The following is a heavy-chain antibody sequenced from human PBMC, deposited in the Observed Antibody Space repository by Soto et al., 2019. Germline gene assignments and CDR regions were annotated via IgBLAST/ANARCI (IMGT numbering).Heavy chain of an antibody. V-gene: IGHV4-34*01. J-gene: IGHJ5*02. CDR2: IDHTGRT. CDR3: ARGSFLEWSEQAWFDP. Sequence: LSLTCAVYGGSFTAYHWSWIRQSPGKRLEWIGEIDHTGRTNYHPSLKGRVAISVDTSKNQFSLKLSSVTAADTAVYYCARGSFLEWSEQAWFDPWGQGTLVTVSS. D-gene: IGHD3-3*01. CDR1: GGSFTAYH.